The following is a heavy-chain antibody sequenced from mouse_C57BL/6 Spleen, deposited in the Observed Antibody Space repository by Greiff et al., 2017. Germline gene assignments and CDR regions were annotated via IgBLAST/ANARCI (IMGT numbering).Heavy chain of an antibody. CDR3: AREGYGSSYGFAY. Sequence: QVQLKQPGAELVKPGASVKLSCKASGYTFTSYWMHWVKQRPGRGLEWIGRIDPNSGGTKYNEKFKSKATLTVDKPSSTAYMQLSSLTSEDSAVYYCAREGYGSSYGFAYWGKGTLVTVSA. D-gene: IGHD1-1*01. V-gene: IGHV1-72*01. J-gene: IGHJ3*01. CDR1: GYTFTSYW. CDR2: IDPNSGGT.